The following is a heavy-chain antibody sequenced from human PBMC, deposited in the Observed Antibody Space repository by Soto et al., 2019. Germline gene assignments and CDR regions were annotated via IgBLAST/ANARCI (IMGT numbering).Heavy chain of an antibody. CDR3: AKDDNYYGSGSYYYYYYGMDV. D-gene: IGHD3-10*01. J-gene: IGHJ6*02. CDR1: EFTFSSYN. Sequence: PGGSLRLSCAASEFTFSSYNMNWVRQAPGKGLEWVSSISSSSSFIYYADSVKGRFTISRDNAKNTLYLQMNSLRAEDTAVYYCAKDDNYYGSGSYYYYYYGMDVWGQGTTLTVSS. V-gene: IGHV3-21*01. CDR2: ISSSSSFI.